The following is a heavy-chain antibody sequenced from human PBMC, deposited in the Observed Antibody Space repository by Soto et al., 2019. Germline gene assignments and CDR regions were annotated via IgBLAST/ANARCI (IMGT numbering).Heavy chain of an antibody. CDR2: IYYSGST. CDR1: GGSISSGDYY. Sequence: SETLSLTCTVSGGSISSGDYYWSWIRQPPGKGLEWIGYIYYSGSTYYNPSLKSRVTISVDTSKNQFSLKLSSVTAADTAVYYCARGSYYYDSRGYWGYWGQGTLVTVSS. D-gene: IGHD3-22*01. J-gene: IGHJ4*02. V-gene: IGHV4-30-4*01. CDR3: ARGSYYYDSRGYWGY.